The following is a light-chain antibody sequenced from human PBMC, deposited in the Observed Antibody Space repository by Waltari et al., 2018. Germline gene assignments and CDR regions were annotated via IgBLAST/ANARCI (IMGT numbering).Light chain of an antibody. Sequence: ERVMTQSPDILSVSPGETVTLSCRASQSTSPTVAWYQHKPGQAPRLLIYNGATRETGIPATFSGSGSGTEFTLTISSLQPEDFAVYFCQQYDDWPATFGQGTKVEI. V-gene: IGKV3-15*01. J-gene: IGKJ1*01. CDR2: NGA. CDR1: QSTSPT. CDR3: QQYDDWPAT.